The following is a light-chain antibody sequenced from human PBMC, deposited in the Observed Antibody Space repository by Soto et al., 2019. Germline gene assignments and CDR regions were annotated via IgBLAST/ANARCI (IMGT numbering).Light chain of an antibody. V-gene: IGKV1-9*01. CDR1: QDIAIY. J-gene: IGKJ1*01. Sequence: IQLTQSPSSLSASVGDRVTITCRASQDIAIYLAWYQQKPGEAPELLIYAASTLQSGVPSRFSGSGSGTEFTLTISSLQPDDFATYYCQHYNSYSEAFGQGTKVDIK. CDR3: QHYNSYSEA. CDR2: AAS.